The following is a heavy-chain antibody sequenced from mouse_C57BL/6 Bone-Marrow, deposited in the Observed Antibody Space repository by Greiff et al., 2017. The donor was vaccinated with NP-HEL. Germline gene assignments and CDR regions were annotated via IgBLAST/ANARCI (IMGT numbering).Heavy chain of an antibody. V-gene: IGHV1-19*01. D-gene: IGHD1-1*01. J-gene: IGHJ4*01. CDR2: INPYNGGT. CDR3: ARGKFYYGSSYVYYAMDY. Sequence: EVQLVESGPVLVKPGASVKMSCKASGYTFTDYYMNWVKQSHGKSLEWIGVINPYNGGTSYNQKFKGKATLTVDKSSSTAYMELNSLTSEDSAVYYCARGKFYYGSSYVYYAMDYWGQGTSVTVSS. CDR1: GYTFTDYY.